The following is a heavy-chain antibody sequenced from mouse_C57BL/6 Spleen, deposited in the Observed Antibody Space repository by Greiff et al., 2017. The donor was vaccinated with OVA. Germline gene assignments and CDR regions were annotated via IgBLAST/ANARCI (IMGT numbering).Heavy chain of an antibody. CDR3: ARRDDDDDDALDY. CDR1: GFTFTDYN. V-gene: IGHV1-18*01. CDR2: INPDNGST. D-gene: IGHD2-4*01. J-gene: IGHJ4*01. Sequence: EVQLQQSGPELVKPGASVTIPCKASGFTFTDYNMDWVRQSPGKSLEWIGDINPDNGSTFYTPKFTGKATWTVDKSSSTAYMDLRSLTPEDTAAYYCARRDDDDDDALDYWGQGTSVTVSS.